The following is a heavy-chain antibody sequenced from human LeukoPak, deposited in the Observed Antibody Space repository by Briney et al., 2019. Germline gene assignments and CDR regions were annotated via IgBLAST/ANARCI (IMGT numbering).Heavy chain of an antibody. Sequence: GGSLRLSCAASGFTLSSYAMSWVRQAPGKGLEWVSAISGSGGSTYYADSVKGRFTISRDNSKNTLYLQMNSLRAEDTAVYYCASLEVVATGYFDYWGQGTLVTVSS. D-gene: IGHD2-15*01. J-gene: IGHJ4*02. V-gene: IGHV3-23*01. CDR1: GFTLSSYA. CDR2: ISGSGGST. CDR3: ASLEVVATGYFDY.